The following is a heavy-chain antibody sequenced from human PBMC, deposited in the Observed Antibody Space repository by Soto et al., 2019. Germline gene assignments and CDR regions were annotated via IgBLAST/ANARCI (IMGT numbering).Heavy chain of an antibody. D-gene: IGHD3-10*01. V-gene: IGHV1-69*13. CDR1: GGTFSSYA. Sequence: ASVKVSCKASGGTFSSYAISWVRQAPGQGLEWMGGIIPIFGTANYAQKFQGRVTITADESTSTAYMELSSLRSEDTAVYYCARVRFDYGSGSFYYGMDVWGQGPTVTLSS. J-gene: IGHJ6*02. CDR3: ARVRFDYGSGSFYYGMDV. CDR2: IIPIFGTA.